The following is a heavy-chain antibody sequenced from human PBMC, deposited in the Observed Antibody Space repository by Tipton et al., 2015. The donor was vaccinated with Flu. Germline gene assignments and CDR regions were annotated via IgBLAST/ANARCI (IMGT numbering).Heavy chain of an antibody. CDR1: GFTFSSYA. Sequence: SLRLSCAASGFTFSSYAMSWVRQAPGKGLEWVSAISGSGGSTYYADSVKGRFTISRDNSKNTLYLQMNSLRAEDTAVYYCAKGYAHYNYYFDYWGQGTLVTVSS. J-gene: IGHJ4*02. CDR2: ISGSGGST. CDR3: AKGYAHYNYYFDY. V-gene: IGHV3-23*01. D-gene: IGHD1-1*01.